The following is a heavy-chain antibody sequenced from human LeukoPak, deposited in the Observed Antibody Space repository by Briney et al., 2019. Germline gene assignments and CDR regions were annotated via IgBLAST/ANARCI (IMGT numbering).Heavy chain of an antibody. D-gene: IGHD5-18*01. CDR3: ARTYTAMVVADAFDV. J-gene: IGHJ3*01. V-gene: IGHV4-38-2*02. CDR2: LYHSGST. Sequence: SGTLSLTCNVSGYSISTGFFWGWIRQSRGKGLEWIGSLYHSGSTHYNPSLKSRVTISVDTSKNQFSLSLRSVTAADTAVYYCARTYTAMVVADAFDVWGQGTMVTVSS. CDR1: GYSISTGFF.